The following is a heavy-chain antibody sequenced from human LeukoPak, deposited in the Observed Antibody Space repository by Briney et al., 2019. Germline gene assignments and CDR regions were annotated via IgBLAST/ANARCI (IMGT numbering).Heavy chain of an antibody. J-gene: IGHJ5*02. Sequence: GGSLRLSCAASGFTFSSYGMHWVRQAPGKGLEWVAVISYDGSNKYYADSVKGRFTISRDNSKNTLYLQMNSLRAEDTAVYYCAKDVLAGELIPYNWFDPWGQGTLVTVSS. CDR3: AKDVLAGELIPYNWFDP. V-gene: IGHV3-30*18. CDR2: ISYDGSNK. CDR1: GFTFSSYG. D-gene: IGHD1-26*01.